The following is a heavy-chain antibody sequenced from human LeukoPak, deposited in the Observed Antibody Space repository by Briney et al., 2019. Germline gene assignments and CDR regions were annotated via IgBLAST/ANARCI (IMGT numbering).Heavy chain of an antibody. V-gene: IGHV3-74*01. CDR3: ARGGGLDV. CDR2: INTDGSIT. J-gene: IGHJ6*02. D-gene: IGHD3-16*01. Sequence: AGGSLRLSCAASGFTFSDYWIHWVRQAPGKGLVWVSRINTDGSITNYADSVKGRFSISRDNAKNTLYLQMSSLRAEGTAVYYCARGGGLDVWGQGATVTVSS. CDR1: GFTFSDYW.